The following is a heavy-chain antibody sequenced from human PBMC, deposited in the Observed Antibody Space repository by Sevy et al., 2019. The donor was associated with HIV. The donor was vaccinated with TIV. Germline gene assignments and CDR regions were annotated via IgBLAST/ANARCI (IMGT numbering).Heavy chain of an antibody. CDR3: ANHASDYDSSGYLERDAFDI. J-gene: IGHJ3*02. Sequence: GGSLTLSCAASGFTVSDNYMSWVRQAPGKGLEWVSVIYSDGSTYYADSVKGRFTISRDNSKNTLYLQMNSLRAEDTAVYYCANHASDYDSSGYLERDAFDISGQGTLVTVSS. V-gene: IGHV3-53*01. CDR1: GFTVSDNY. CDR2: IYSDGST. D-gene: IGHD3-22*01.